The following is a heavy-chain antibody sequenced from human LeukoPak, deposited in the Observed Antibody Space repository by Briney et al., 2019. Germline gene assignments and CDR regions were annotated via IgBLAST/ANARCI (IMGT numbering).Heavy chain of an antibody. Sequence: GGSLRLSCAASGFTFSSYAMRWVRQAPGKGLEWVSAISGSGGSTYYADSVKGRFTISRDNSKNTLYLQMNSLRAEDTPVYCCAKCFVVVPAAIKRGYFDYWRQGTLVTVCS. V-gene: IGHV3-23*01. CDR1: GFTFSSYA. CDR2: ISGSGGST. CDR3: AKCFVVVPAAIKRGYFDY. J-gene: IGHJ4*02. D-gene: IGHD2-2*02.